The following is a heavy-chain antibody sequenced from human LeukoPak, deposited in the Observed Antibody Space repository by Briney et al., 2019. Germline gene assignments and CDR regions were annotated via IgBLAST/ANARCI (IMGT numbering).Heavy chain of an antibody. Sequence: PGGSLRLSCAASGFTFSSYWMHWVRQAPGKGLVWVSRVNNDGSSTTYADSVKGRFTISRDNAKNTIYLQMNSLRAEDTAVYYCARGGWGTGTYYWGQGTLVTVSS. J-gene: IGHJ4*02. V-gene: IGHV3-74*01. CDR3: ARGGWGTGTYY. D-gene: IGHD1-7*01. CDR2: VNNDGSST. CDR1: GFTFSSYW.